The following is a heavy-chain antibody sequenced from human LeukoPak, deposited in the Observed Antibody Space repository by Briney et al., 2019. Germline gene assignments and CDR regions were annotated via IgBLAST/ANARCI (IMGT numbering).Heavy chain of an antibody. CDR2: IKQDGSEK. V-gene: IGHV3-7*03. Sequence: PGGSLRLSCAASGFTFSSYWMSWVRQAPGKGLEWVANIKQDGSEKYYVDSVKGRFTISRDNAKNSLYLQMNSLRAEDTAVYYCARGYSGYETIFTYYYYYYMDVWGKGTTVTISS. CDR1: GFTFSSYW. J-gene: IGHJ6*03. CDR3: ARGYSGYETIFTYYYYYYMDV. D-gene: IGHD5-12*01.